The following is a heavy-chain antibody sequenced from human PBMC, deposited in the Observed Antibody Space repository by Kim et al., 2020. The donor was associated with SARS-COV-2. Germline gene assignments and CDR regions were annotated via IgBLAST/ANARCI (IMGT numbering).Heavy chain of an antibody. V-gene: IGHV3-21*01. Sequence: GGSLRLSCAASGFTFSSYSMNWVRQAPGKGLEWVSSISSSSSYIYYADSVKGRFTISRDNAKNSLYLQMNSLRAKDTAVYYCARGRVPAAAFDYWGQGTLVTVSS. CDR1: GFTFSSYS. J-gene: IGHJ4*02. CDR3: ARGRVPAAAFDY. CDR2: ISSSSSYI. D-gene: IGHD6-25*01.